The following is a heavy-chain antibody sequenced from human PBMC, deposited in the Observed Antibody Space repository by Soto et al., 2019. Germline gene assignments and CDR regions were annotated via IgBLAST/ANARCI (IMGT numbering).Heavy chain of an antibody. CDR3: ARGSFSSSSSWFDP. D-gene: IGHD6-6*01. CDR2: ISYTGRT. V-gene: IGHV4-31*03. CDR1: GGSISSDANF. Sequence: LSLTCTVSGGSISSDANFWSWIRQLPGRGLEWIGYISYTGRTYYTPSLNSRLTISLDTSKNLFSLRLSAVTAADTAVYFCARGSFSSSSSWFDPWGXGTLVNVSS. J-gene: IGHJ5*02.